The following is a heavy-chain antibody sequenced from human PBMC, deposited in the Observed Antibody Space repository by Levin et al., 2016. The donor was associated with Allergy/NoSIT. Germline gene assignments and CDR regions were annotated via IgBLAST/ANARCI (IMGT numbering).Heavy chain of an antibody. CDR1: GTSFSDYD. V-gene: IGHV4-34*09. D-gene: IGHD3-16*01. Sequence: SETLSLTCDVSGTSFSDYDWAWIRQHPGEGLEWVGYIYHSGRTYYNPSLAGRVSISTDTSQNQFSLKLTSVTAADMATYYCARVTFGQFTGFTYYYIDVWGKGTTVAVSS. CDR2: IYHSGRT. J-gene: IGHJ6*03. CDR3: ARVTFGQFTGFTYYYIDV.